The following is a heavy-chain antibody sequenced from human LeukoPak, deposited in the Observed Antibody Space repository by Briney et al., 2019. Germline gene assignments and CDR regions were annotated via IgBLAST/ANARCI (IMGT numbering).Heavy chain of an antibody. CDR2: IKRKTDGGTT. CDR1: GFTFSSYA. D-gene: IGHD2-15*01. CDR3: TTGRYCSGGSCYISLGY. Sequence: GGFLRLSCAASGFTFSSYAMSWVRQAPGKGLEWVGRIKRKTDGGTTDYAAPVKGRFTISRDDSINTLYLQMNSLKTEDTAVYYCTTGRYCSGGSCYISLGYWGQGTLVTVSS. J-gene: IGHJ4*02. V-gene: IGHV3-15*01.